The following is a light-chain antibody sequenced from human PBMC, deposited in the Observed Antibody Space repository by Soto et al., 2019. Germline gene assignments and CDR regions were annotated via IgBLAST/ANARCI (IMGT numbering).Light chain of an antibody. J-gene: IGKJ4*01. Sequence: DIVLTQSPGTLSLSPGERATLSGRASQSVSSSYLAWYQQKPGQAPRLLIYGPSNRATGIPDRFSGSGSATDFTLTISRLEPEDFAVYYCQQYDTSPLTFGGGTKVDIK. CDR3: QQYDTSPLT. CDR2: GPS. CDR1: QSVSSSY. V-gene: IGKV3-20*01.